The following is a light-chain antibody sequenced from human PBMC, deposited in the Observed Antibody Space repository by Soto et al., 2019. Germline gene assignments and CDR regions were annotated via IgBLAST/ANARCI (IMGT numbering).Light chain of an antibody. CDR3: CSYAGSITYV. CDR2: EGT. V-gene: IGLV2-23*01. Sequence: QTALAQPASVSGSPGQSITISCTGTSSDVGAYNLVSWYQQHPGKAPKVVIYEGTKRPSGVSNRFSGSKSGTTASLTISGLQTGDEADYYCCSYAGSITYVFGTGTNVTVL. CDR1: SSDVGAYNL. J-gene: IGLJ1*01.